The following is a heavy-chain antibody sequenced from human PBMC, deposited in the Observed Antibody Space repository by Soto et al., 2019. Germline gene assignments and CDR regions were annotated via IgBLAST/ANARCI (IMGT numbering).Heavy chain of an antibody. CDR2: ISGSGGST. Sequence: GGSLRLSCAASGFTFSSYAMSWVRQAPGKGLEWVSAISGSGGSTYYADSVKGRFTISRDNSKNTLYLQMNSLRAEDTAVYYCAKVRQRYNWNFVLTQDYYFDYWGQGTLVTVSS. CDR1: GFTFSSYA. V-gene: IGHV3-23*01. D-gene: IGHD1-7*01. J-gene: IGHJ4*02. CDR3: AKVRQRYNWNFVLTQDYYFDY.